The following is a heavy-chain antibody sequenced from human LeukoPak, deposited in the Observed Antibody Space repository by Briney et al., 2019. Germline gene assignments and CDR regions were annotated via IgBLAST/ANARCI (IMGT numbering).Heavy chain of an antibody. V-gene: IGHV1-2*02. D-gene: IGHD2-2*01. CDR1: GYTFTSYY. J-gene: IGHJ6*02. CDR3: ARVPLVVPAAKYYGMDV. Sequence: ASVKVSCKASGYTFTSYYMHWVRQAPGQGLEWMGWINPNSGGTNYAQKFQGRVTMTRDTSISTAYMELSRLRSDDTAVYYCARVPLVVPAAKYYGMDVWGQGTTVTVSS. CDR2: INPNSGGT.